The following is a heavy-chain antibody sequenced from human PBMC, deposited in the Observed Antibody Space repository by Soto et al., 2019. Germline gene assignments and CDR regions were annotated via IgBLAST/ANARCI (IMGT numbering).Heavy chain of an antibody. CDR1: GGSISSGGYS. CDR2: IYHSGST. V-gene: IGHV4-30-2*01. Sequence: PSETLSLACAVSGGSISSGGYSWSWIRQPPGKGLEWIGYIYHSGSTYYNPSLKSRVTISVDRSKNQFSLKLSSVTAADTAVYYCARRYRGTFAYWGQGTLVTVSS. CDR3: ARRYRGTFAY. J-gene: IGHJ4*02. D-gene: IGHD2-15*01.